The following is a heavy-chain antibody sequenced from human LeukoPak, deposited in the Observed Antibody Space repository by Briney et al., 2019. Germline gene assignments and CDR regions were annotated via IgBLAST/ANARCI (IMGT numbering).Heavy chain of an antibody. Sequence: KPGGSLRLSCAASGFTFSDYYMSWIRQAPGKGLEWLSYISSSSITIYYADSVKGRFTISRDNARNSLYLQMNSLRAEDTAVYYCARARLVGVPIYFDYWGQGILVTVSS. V-gene: IGHV3-11*01. CDR3: ARARLVGVPIYFDY. D-gene: IGHD2-8*01. CDR1: GFTFSDYY. J-gene: IGHJ4*02. CDR2: ISSSSITI.